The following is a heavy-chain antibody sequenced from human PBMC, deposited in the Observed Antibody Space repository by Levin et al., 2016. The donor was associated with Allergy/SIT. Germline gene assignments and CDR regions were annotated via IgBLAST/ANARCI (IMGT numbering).Heavy chain of an antibody. Sequence: SETLSLTCAVYGGSFSGYYWSWIRQPPGKGLEWIGEINHSGSTNYNPSLKSRVTISVDTSKNQFSLKLSSVTAADTAVYYCARHDDYGDPLDYWGQGTLVTVSS. CDR1: GGSFSGYY. CDR2: INHSGST. J-gene: IGHJ4*02. V-gene: IGHV4-34*01. CDR3: ARHDDYGDPLDY. D-gene: IGHD4-17*01.